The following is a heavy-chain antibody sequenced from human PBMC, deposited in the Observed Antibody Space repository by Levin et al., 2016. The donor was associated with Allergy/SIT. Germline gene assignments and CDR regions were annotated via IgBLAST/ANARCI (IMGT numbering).Heavy chain of an antibody. Sequence: KVSCKGSGYSFTNYWIGWVRQMPGKGLEWMGIIYPGDSDTRYSPSFQGQVTISADKSISTAYLQWSSLKASDTAMYYCAREVVPADSADYFDYWGQGTLVTVSS. CDR3: AREVVPADSADYFDY. J-gene: IGHJ4*02. D-gene: IGHD2-2*01. CDR2: IYPGDSDT. V-gene: IGHV5-51*01. CDR1: GYSFTNYW.